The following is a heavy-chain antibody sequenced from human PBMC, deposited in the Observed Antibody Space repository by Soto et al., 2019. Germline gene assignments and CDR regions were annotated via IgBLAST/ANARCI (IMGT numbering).Heavy chain of an antibody. V-gene: IGHV3-48*03. CDR3: AREQYYYDSSGYYRSLDY. D-gene: IGHD3-22*01. J-gene: IGHJ4*02. Sequence: GGSLRLSCAASGFTFSSYEMNWVRQAPGKGLEWVSYISSSDSTIHYADSVKGRFTISRDNAKNSLYLQMNSLRAEDTAIYYCAREQYYYDSSGYYRSLDYWGQGTLVPVSS. CDR2: ISSSDSTI. CDR1: GFTFSSYE.